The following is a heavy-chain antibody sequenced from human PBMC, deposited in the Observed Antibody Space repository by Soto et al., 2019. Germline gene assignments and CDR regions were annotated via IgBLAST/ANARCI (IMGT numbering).Heavy chain of an antibody. Sequence: QIQLVDSGGGVVQPGWSLRLSCETSGFLFNTYAMHWVRQAPGKGLEWVAVISYDGMDTNYADSVKGRFIISRDNSRSTVHLQMNSLRIEDTAVYYCARPGSGYDVLTGRYFFYYHTMDFWGQGTTVTVSS. CDR1: GFLFNTYA. J-gene: IGHJ6*02. V-gene: IGHV3-30*04. CDR3: ARPGSGYDVLTGRYFFYYHTMDF. CDR2: ISYDGMDT. D-gene: IGHD3-9*01.